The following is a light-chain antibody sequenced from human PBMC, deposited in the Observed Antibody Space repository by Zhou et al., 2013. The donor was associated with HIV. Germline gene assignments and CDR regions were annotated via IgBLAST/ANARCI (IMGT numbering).Light chain of an antibody. J-gene: IGKJ1*01. CDR2: DAS. Sequence: EIVLTQSPATLSLSPGERATLSCRASQSVSSYLAWYQQKPGQAPRLLIYDASNRATGIPARFSGSGSGTDFTLTISSLEPEDFAVYYCQQYGNWPYTNTFGQRDQGGNQT. CDR3: QQYGNWPYTNT. CDR1: QSVSSY. V-gene: IGKV3-11*01.